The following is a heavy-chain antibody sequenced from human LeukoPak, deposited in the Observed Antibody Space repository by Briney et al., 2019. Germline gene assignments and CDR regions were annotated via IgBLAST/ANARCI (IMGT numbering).Heavy chain of an antibody. CDR3: ARDLGYGGFNGGYYFDY. Sequence: SETLSLTCTVSGGSISSGDYSWSWIRQPPGKGLEWIGYIYYSGSTYYNPSLKSRVTISVDTSKNQFSLKLSSVTAADTAVYYCARDLGYGGFNGGYYFDYWGQGTLVTVSS. CDR1: GGSISSGDYS. V-gene: IGHV4-30-4*01. CDR2: IYYSGST. D-gene: IGHD4-23*01. J-gene: IGHJ4*02.